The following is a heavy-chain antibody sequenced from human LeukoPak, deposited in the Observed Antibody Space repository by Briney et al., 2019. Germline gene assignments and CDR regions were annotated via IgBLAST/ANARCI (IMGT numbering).Heavy chain of an antibody. D-gene: IGHD4/OR15-4a*01. CDR2: IYYGGGT. CDR1: GDSISSSFYY. Sequence: PSETLPLTCTVSGDSISSSFYYWGWIRQPPGKGLEWIGSIYYGGGTHYNPPLKSRATIFLDTSMNQFSLRLTSVTAADTALYFCARESFEEPGTMDHWGQGTLVSVSS. CDR3: ARESFEEPGTMDH. J-gene: IGHJ4*02. V-gene: IGHV4-39*07.